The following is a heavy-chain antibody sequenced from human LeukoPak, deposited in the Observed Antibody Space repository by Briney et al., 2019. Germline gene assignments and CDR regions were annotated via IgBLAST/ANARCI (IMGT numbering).Heavy chain of an antibody. CDR3: ARAPITMAQRWFDP. J-gene: IGHJ5*02. CDR1: GFTFSSYW. D-gene: IGHD3-10*01. V-gene: IGHV3-7*03. CDR2: IKQDGSEK. Sequence: PGGSLRLSCAASGFTFSSYWMSWVRQAPGKGLEWLANIKQDGSEKYYVDSVKGRFTISRDNAKNSLYLQMNSLRAEDTAVYYCARAPITMAQRWFDPWGQGTLVTVSS.